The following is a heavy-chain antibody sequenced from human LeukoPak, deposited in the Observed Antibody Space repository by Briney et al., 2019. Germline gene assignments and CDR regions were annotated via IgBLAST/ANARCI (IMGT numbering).Heavy chain of an antibody. J-gene: IGHJ6*02. CDR1: GYTFTSYA. CDR2: INAGNGNT. Sequence: ASVKVSCKASGYTFTSYAMHWVRQAPGQRLEWMGWINAGNGNTKYSQKFQGRVTITRDTSASTAYMELSSLRSEDTAVYYCARGRAVAGTHYYGVDVWGQGTTVTVSS. D-gene: IGHD6-19*01. V-gene: IGHV1-3*01. CDR3: ARGRAVAGTHYYGVDV.